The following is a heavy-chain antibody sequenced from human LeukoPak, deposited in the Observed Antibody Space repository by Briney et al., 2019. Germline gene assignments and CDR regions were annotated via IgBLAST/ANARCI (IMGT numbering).Heavy chain of an antibody. CDR1: GYTFTSYG. Sequence: GASVKVSCKASGYTFTSYGISWVRQAPGQGLEWMGWISAYNGNTNYAQKLQGRVTMTTDTSTSTAYMELRSLRSDDTAVYYCARAPRYYDSSGYYYPDAHDAFDIWGQGTMVTVSS. CDR2: ISAYNGNT. CDR3: ARAPRYYDSSGYYYPDAHDAFDI. J-gene: IGHJ3*02. D-gene: IGHD3-22*01. V-gene: IGHV1-18*01.